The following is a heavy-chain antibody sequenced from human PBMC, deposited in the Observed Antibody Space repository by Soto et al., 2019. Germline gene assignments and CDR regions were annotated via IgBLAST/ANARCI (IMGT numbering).Heavy chain of an antibody. Sequence: LRLSCAASGFKFSDYWMSWVRQAPGKGLEWVGNIKHDTSEAHYADSVKGRFTITRDDIKNFLFLQMWDLRADDTASYYCARDGLLFSGPYRPSRFDYWGLGALVTVSS. V-gene: IGHV3-7*03. D-gene: IGHD3-16*02. CDR3: ARDGLLFSGPYRPSRFDY. CDR2: IKHDTSEA. J-gene: IGHJ4*02. CDR1: GFKFSDYW.